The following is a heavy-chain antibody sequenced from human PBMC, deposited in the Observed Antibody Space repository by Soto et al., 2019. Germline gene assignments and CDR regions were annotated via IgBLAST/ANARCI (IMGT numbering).Heavy chain of an antibody. V-gene: IGHV3-30*19. CDR3: ARAKELVATDLDY. CDR2: IWYDGSNK. J-gene: IGHJ4*02. D-gene: IGHD5-12*01. CDR1: GFTFSSYG. Sequence: QVQLVESGGGVVQPGRSLRLSCAASGFTFSSYGMHWVRQAPGKGLEWVAVIWYDGSNKYYADSVKGRFTISRDNSKNTLYLQMNSLRAEDTAVYYCARAKELVATDLDYWGQGTLVTVSS.